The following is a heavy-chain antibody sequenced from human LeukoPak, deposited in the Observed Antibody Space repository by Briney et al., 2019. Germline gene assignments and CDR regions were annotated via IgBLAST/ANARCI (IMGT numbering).Heavy chain of an antibody. CDR3: ARGRIAALGFDP. Sequence: GGSLRLSCAASGFTFSSYSMNWVRQAPGKGLEWVSSISSSSSYIYYADSVKGRFTISRDNAKNSLYLQMNSLRAEDTAVYYCARGRIAALGFDPWGQGTLVTVSS. D-gene: IGHD6-6*01. V-gene: IGHV3-21*01. CDR2: ISSSSSYI. CDR1: GFTFSSYS. J-gene: IGHJ5*02.